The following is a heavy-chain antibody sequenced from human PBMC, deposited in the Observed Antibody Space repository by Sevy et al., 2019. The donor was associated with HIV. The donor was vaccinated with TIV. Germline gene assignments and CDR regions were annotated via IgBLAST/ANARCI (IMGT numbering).Heavy chain of an antibody. CDR3: AKKFDYYDSSGPEGFDY. V-gene: IGHV3-30*18. J-gene: IGHJ4*02. CDR2: ISYDGGNK. Sequence: GGSLRLSCAASGFTFSSYGMHWVRQAPGKGLEWVAVISYDGGNKYYADSVKGRFTISRDNSKNTLYLQMNSLRAEDTAVYYCAKKFDYYDSSGPEGFDYWGQGTLVTVSS. CDR1: GFTFSSYG. D-gene: IGHD3-22*01.